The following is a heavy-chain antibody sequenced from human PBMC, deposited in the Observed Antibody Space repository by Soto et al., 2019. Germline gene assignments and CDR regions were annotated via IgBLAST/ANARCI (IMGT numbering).Heavy chain of an antibody. CDR2: ISYDGSNK. V-gene: IGHV3-30*18. Sequence: QVQLVESGGSVVQPGRSLRLSCAASGFTVSSYGMHWVRQAPGKGLEWVAVISYDGSNKYYADSVKGRFTISRDNSKNTLYLQMNSLRAEDTAVYYCAKDTLLWFGELLVNYGMDVWGQGTTVTVFS. J-gene: IGHJ6*02. CDR1: GFTVSSYG. CDR3: AKDTLLWFGELLVNYGMDV. D-gene: IGHD3-10*01.